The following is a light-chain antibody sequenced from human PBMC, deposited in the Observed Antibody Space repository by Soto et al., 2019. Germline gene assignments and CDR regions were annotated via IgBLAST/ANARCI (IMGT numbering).Light chain of an antibody. CDR3: SSYTFTSTIYV. J-gene: IGLJ1*01. CDR1: SSDVGGHNY. Sequence: QSALTQPASLSGSPGQSITISCTGSSSDVGGHNYVSWYQQHPGKAPKLMIYEVTKRPSGVSNRFSGSKSGNTASLTISGLQAEDEADYYCSSYTFTSTIYVFGTGTKVTVL. V-gene: IGLV2-14*01. CDR2: EVT.